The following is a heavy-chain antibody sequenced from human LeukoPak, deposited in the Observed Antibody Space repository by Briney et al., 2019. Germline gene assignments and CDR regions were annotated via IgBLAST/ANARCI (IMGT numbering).Heavy chain of an antibody. J-gene: IGHJ4*02. D-gene: IGHD6-13*01. V-gene: IGHV1-8*01. Sequence: ASVKVSCKASGYTFTSYDINWVRQATGQGLEWMGWMNPNSANTGHTQKLQGRVTMTWDTSTSTASMELSSLKSEDTAVYYCARGLRMPGYTTSWYFDYCGQGTLVTVSS. CDR3: ARGLRMPGYTTSWYFDY. CDR2: MNPNSANT. CDR1: GYTFTSYD.